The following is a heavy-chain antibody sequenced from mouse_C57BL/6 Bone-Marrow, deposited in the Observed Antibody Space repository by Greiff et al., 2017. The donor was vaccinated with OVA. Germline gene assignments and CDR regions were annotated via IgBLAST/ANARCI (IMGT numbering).Heavy chain of an antibody. CDR3: VRRSIWYFDV. D-gene: IGHD2-10*02. J-gene: IGHJ1*03. Sequence: EVMLVESGGGLVQPKGSLKLSCAASGFTFNTYAMHWVRQAPGKGLEWVARLRSKSSNYATYYADSVKDRFTISRDDSQSMLYLQMNNLKTEDTAMYYCVRRSIWYFDVWGTGTTVTVSS. CDR2: LRSKSSNYAT. V-gene: IGHV10-3*01. CDR1: GFTFNTYA.